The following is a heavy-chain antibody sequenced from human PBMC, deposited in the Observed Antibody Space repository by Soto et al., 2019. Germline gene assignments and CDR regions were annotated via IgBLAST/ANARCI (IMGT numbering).Heavy chain of an antibody. CDR1: GFTFSSYA. Sequence: EVQLLESGGGLVQPGGSLRLSCAASGFTFSSYAMSWVRQAPGKGLEWVSAISDSADSTSYPASVEGRFSISRDNSKNPLYLQMNSLRVDDTAVYYCAKKGHTSDGYDYFDYWGQGTLVTVSS. V-gene: IGHV3-23*01. CDR2: ISDSADST. J-gene: IGHJ4*02. D-gene: IGHD6-19*01. CDR3: AKKGHTSDGYDYFDY.